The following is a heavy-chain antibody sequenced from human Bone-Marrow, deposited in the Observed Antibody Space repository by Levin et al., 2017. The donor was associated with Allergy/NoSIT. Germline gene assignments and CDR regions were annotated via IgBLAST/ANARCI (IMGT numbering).Heavy chain of an antibody. CDR1: GGTFSSYA. CDR2: IIPIFGTA. D-gene: IGHD6-6*01. V-gene: IGHV1-69*13. Sequence: PLASVKVSCKASGGTFSSYAISWVRQAPGQGLEWMGGIIPIFGTANYAQKFQGRVTITADESTSTAYMELSSLRSEDTAVYYCTKRRGSSSVDYWGQGTLVTVSS. J-gene: IGHJ4*02. CDR3: TKRRGSSSVDY.